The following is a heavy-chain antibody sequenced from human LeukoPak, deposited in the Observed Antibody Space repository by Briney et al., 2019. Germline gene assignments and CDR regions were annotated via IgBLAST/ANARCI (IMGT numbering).Heavy chain of an antibody. CDR2: VNGGGGRT. CDR1: EFTFSNFA. J-gene: IGHJ4*02. D-gene: IGHD4/OR15-4a*01. Sequence: GGSLRLSCAASEFTFSNFAMSWVRQAPGKGLEWVSTVNGGGGRTYYADSVKGRFTISRDNSKNTLYLQMNSLRAEDTAVYYCARVYFGAFFDQWGQGSLVTVPS. CDR3: ARVYFGAFFDQ. V-gene: IGHV3-23*01.